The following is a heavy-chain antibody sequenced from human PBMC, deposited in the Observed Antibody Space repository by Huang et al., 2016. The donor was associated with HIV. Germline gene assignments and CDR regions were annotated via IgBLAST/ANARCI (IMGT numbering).Heavy chain of an antibody. CDR3: ARLPGSITMIRGVITDPY. CDR2: IYYSGSI. V-gene: IGHV4-39*02. D-gene: IGHD3-10*01. J-gene: IGHJ4*02. Sequence: QLQLQESGPGLVKPSETLSLTCTVSGGSIRSDNYYWGWIRQPPGKGLEGIESIYYSGSIYYNPSLKRRVTITVDTSKNHFSLRRRSVTAADTAVYYCARLPGSITMIRGVITDPYWGQGTLVTVSS. CDR1: GGSIRSDNYY.